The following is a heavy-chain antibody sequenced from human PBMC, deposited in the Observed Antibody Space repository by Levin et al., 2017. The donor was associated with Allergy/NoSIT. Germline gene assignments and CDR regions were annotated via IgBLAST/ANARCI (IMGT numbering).Heavy chain of an antibody. V-gene: IGHV3-9*01. CDR2: ISWNSDNI. Sequence: RTGGSLRLSCAASGFSFEDYAMHWVRQAPGRGLEWVSGISWNSDNIDYADSVKGRFTISRDNAKNSLHLQMNSLRVEDTAFYYCAKLGGISSFYYYYGMDVWGQGTTVTVSS. CDR1: GFSFEDYA. D-gene: IGHD6-6*01. CDR3: AKLGGISSFYYYYGMDV. J-gene: IGHJ6*02.